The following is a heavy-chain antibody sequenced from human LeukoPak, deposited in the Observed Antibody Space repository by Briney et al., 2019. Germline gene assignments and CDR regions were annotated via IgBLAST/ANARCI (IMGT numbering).Heavy chain of an antibody. CDR3: ARQGTYGDYLDY. D-gene: IGHD4-17*01. CDR1: GGSINPYS. CDR2: ISYSGNT. Sequence: SETLSLTCTVSGGSINPYSWTCIRQPPGKGLEWIAYISYSGNTNYNPSFKSQITISVDRSMNQFSLKLNSVTAADTAVYYCARQGTYGDYLDYWGQGTLVTVSS. J-gene: IGHJ4*02. V-gene: IGHV4-59*08.